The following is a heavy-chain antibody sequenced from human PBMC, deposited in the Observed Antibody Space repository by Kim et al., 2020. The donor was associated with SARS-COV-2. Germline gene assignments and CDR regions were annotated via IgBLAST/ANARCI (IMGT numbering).Heavy chain of an antibody. J-gene: IGHJ4*02. V-gene: IGHV4-39*07. CDR3: ARGILRAVVDY. Sequence: SETLSLTCTVSGDSISSRNYYWGWIRQPPGKGLEYIGCIHSSGSSFYNPSLKSRVTISLDTSKNHFSLKLNSVTAADTAVYYCARGILRAVVDYWGQGTLVTVSS. CDR1: GDSISSRNYY. CDR2: IHSSGSS. D-gene: IGHD3-9*01.